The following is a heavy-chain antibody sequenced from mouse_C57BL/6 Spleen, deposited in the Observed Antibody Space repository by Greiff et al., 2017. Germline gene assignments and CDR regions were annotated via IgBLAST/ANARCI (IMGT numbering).Heavy chain of an antibody. Sequence: QVQLKQSGPELVKPGASVKISCKASGYAFSSSWMNWVKQRPGKGLEWIGRIYPGDGDTNYNGKFKGKATLTADKSSSTAYMQLSSLTSEDSAVYFCARETAQATSYFDYWGQGTTLTVSS. CDR3: ARETAQATSYFDY. J-gene: IGHJ2*01. CDR1: GYAFSSSW. V-gene: IGHV1-82*01. CDR2: IYPGDGDT. D-gene: IGHD3-2*02.